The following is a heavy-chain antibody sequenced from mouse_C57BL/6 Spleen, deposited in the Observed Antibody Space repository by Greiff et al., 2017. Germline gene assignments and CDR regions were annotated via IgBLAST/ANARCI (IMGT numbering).Heavy chain of an antibody. V-gene: IGHV1-54*01. CDR2: INPGSGGT. CDR3: AREMVMYYFDY. D-gene: IGHD2-3*01. Sequence: QVQLQQSGAELVRPGTSVKVSCKASGYAFTNYLIEWVKQRPGQGLEWIGVINPGSGGTNYNEKFKGKATLTADKSSSTAYMQLSSLTSEDSAVYFCAREMVMYYFDYWGQGTTLTVSS. CDR1: GYAFTNYL. J-gene: IGHJ2*01.